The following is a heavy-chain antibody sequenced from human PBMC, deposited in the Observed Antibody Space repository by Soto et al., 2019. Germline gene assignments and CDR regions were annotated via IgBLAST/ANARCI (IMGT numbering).Heavy chain of an antibody. D-gene: IGHD4-4*01. CDR3: SSEKGWRQSPRDS. J-gene: IGHJ5*01. CDR2: IKSKSSGGTT. CDR1: GFIFRNAW. V-gene: IGHV3-15*01. Sequence: LVESGGGLVKPGGSIRLSCAASGFIFRNAWMSWVRQAPGKGLEWVGRIKSKSSGGTTDYAAPVEGRVAITRDDSKSILYLQMTSLTIEDTAVYFCSSEKGWRQSPRDSLGQGALVTVSS.